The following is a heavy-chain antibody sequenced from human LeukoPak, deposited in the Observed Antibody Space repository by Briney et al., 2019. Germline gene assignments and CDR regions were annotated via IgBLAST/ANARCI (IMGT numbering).Heavy chain of an antibody. CDR2: IYSRGDI. V-gene: IGHV3-53*01. CDR3: ATAGPYSHNSFDY. CDR1: GFTVSSKS. Sequence: GGSLRLSCAASGFTVSSKSMNWVRQAPGKGLEWVSVIYSRGDIYYADSVKGRFTISRDNPKNALYLQMNSLRAEDTAVYYCATAGPYSHNSFDYWGQGTLVTVSS. J-gene: IGHJ4*02. D-gene: IGHD1-1*01.